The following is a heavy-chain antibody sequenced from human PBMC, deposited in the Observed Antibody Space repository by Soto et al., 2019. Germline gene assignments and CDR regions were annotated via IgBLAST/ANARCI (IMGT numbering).Heavy chain of an antibody. J-gene: IGHJ4*02. D-gene: IGHD3-10*01. CDR1: AFTFWSLG. CDR2: VGYDGTNK. V-gene: IGHV3-33*01. Sequence: GGSLRLSCGASAFTFWSLGMHWVRKATGKGLEWVAVVGYDGTNKYYADSVKGRFTISRDNSKNTLYLQMNSLRAEDTAVYYCAREKGSGSYYFDYWGLGTLVTVSS. CDR3: AREKGSGSYYFDY.